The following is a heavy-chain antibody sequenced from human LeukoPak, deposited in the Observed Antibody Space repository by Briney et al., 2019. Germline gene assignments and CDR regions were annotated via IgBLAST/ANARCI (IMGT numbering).Heavy chain of an antibody. D-gene: IGHD2-2*01. J-gene: IGHJ5*02. Sequence: QPGGSLRLSCAASGFSFSTYEMNWVRQAPGKGLEWVSVIYSGGSTYYADSVKGRFIISRDSSKNTLYLQMNSLRAEDTAVYYCARDAAYCSSTSCFAAWFDPWGQGTLVTVSS. CDR2: IYSGGST. V-gene: IGHV3-66*02. CDR1: GFSFSTYE. CDR3: ARDAAYCSSTSCFAAWFDP.